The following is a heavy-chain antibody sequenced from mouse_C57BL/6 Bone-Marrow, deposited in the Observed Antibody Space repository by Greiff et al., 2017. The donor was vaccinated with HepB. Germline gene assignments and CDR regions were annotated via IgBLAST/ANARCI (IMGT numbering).Heavy chain of an antibody. Sequence: QVQLQQPGAEFVKPGASVKLSCKASGFTFTSYWMQWVKQRPGKGLEWIGEIDPSDSYINYNKKFKGNATLTVDTSPSTAYMQLSSLTSEDSAVYYVARRASLLSWFAYWGQGTLVTVSA. CDR3: ARRASLLSWFAY. CDR1: GFTFTSYW. J-gene: IGHJ3*01. V-gene: IGHV1-50*01. D-gene: IGHD1-1*01. CDR2: IDPSDSYI.